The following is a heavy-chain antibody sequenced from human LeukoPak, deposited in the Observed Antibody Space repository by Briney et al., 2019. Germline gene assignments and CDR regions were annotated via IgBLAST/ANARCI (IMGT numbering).Heavy chain of an antibody. CDR2: IDWDDDK. J-gene: IGHJ5*02. V-gene: IGHV2-70*04. CDR1: GFSLSTSGMR. D-gene: IGHD6-6*01. CDR3: ARTEYSSSSYWFDP. Sequence: GPTLVNPTKTLTLTCTFSGFSLSTSGMRVSWIRQPPGKALEWLARIDWDDDKFYSTSLKTRLTISKDTSKNQVVLTMTNMDPVDTAAYYCARTEYSSSSYWFDPWGQGTLVTVSS.